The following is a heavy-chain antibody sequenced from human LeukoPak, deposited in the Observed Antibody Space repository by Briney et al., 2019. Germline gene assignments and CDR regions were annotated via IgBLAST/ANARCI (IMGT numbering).Heavy chain of an antibody. J-gene: IGHJ3*02. CDR3: ASALPTIAALDAFDI. V-gene: IGHV4-34*01. Sequence: SETLSLTCAVYGGSFSGYYWSWIRQPPGKGLEWIGGINHSGSTNYNPSLKSRVTISVDTSKNQFSLKLSSVTAADTAVYYCASALPTIAALDAFDIWGQGTMVTVSS. CDR2: INHSGST. CDR1: GGSFSGYY. D-gene: IGHD6-13*01.